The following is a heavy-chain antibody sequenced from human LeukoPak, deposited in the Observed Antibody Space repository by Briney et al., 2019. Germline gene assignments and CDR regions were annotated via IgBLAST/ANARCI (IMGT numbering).Heavy chain of an antibody. J-gene: IGHJ4*02. Sequence: SETLSLTCTVSGGSINSYHWNWIWQPAGKGLEWIGRIYSSGSTNYNPSLKSRVTMSVDTSKNQLSLKLSSVTAADTAVYYCARERGLSDFDYWGQGTLVTVSS. CDR1: GGSINSYH. D-gene: IGHD3-10*01. CDR2: IYSSGST. CDR3: ARERGLSDFDY. V-gene: IGHV4-4*07.